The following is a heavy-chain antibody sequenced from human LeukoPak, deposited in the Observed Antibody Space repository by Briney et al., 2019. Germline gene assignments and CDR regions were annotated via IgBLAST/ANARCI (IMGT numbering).Heavy chain of an antibody. CDR2: ISGSGGTT. Sequence: GGSLRLSCAASGFTFSRYDMSWVRQAPGKGLEWVSAISGSGGTTNYADSVKGRVTISRDHSKNTLYLQMNSLRAEDTAVYYCAKPFIVGATGYYYYYMDVWXXXXTVTVSS. J-gene: IGHJ6*03. D-gene: IGHD1-26*01. CDR3: AKPFIVGATGYYYYYMDV. V-gene: IGHV3-23*01. CDR1: GFTFSRYD.